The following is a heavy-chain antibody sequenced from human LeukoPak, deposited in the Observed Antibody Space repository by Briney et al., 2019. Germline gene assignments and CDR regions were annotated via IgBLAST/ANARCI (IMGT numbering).Heavy chain of an antibody. CDR2: IYSGGTT. V-gene: IGHV3-53*01. J-gene: IGHJ3*02. CDR1: GFTVSDNY. CDR3: AREYYYYGSGSYYNYDAFDI. Sequence: GGSLRLSCAASGFTVSDNYMSWVRQAPGKGLEWVSLIYSGGTTDYADSVKGRFTISRDIFKNTLSLQMSSLRAEDAAVYYCAREYYYYGSGSYYNYDAFDIWGQGTMVTVSS. D-gene: IGHD3-10*01.